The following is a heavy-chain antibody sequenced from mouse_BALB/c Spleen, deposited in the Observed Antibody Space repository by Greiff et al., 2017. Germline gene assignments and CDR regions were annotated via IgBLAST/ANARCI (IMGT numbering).Heavy chain of an antibody. CDR1: GFTFSSYT. V-gene: IGHV5-12-2*01. CDR3: ARQGYGNYGYFDV. J-gene: IGHJ1*01. CDR2: ISNGGGST. D-gene: IGHD2-10*02. Sequence: EVKLMESGGGLVQPGGSLKLSCAASGFTFSSYTMSWVRQTPEKRLEWVAYISNGGGSTYYPDTVKGRFTISRDNAKNTLYLQMSSLKSEDTAMYYCARQGYGNYGYFDVWGAGTTVTVSS.